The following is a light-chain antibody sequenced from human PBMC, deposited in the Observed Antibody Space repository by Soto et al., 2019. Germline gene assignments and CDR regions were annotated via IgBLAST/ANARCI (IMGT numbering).Light chain of an antibody. V-gene: IGKV1-39*01. Sequence: DIQMTQSPSSLSASVGDTVTNTCRASQSIGNHLNWYQQKPGKAPKFLIYSVSSLQSGVPSRFSGSGSGTDFTLTINSLQPEDFATYYCQQGYSSAITFGQGTRLEI. CDR2: SVS. CDR3: QQGYSSAIT. CDR1: QSIGNH. J-gene: IGKJ5*01.